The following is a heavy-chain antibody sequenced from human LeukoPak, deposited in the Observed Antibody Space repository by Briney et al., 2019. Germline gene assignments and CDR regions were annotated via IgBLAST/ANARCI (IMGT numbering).Heavy chain of an antibody. D-gene: IGHD6-6*01. Sequence: SETLSLTCTVSGGSISSYYWSWIRQPPGKAREWIGYIHYSGSTNYNPSLNSRGSMSVDTSKNQFSLKLTSVTAADTAVYCCARRGSSSPTGYSYYYMDVWGIGTTVTVPS. CDR2: IHYSGST. CDR3: ARRGSSSPTGYSYYYMDV. CDR1: GGSISSYY. V-gene: IGHV4-59*08. J-gene: IGHJ6*03.